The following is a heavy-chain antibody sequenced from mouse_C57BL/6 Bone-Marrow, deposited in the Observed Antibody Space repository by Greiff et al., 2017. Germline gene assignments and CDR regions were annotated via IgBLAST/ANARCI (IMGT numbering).Heavy chain of an antibody. Sequence: EVKLMESGEGLVKPGGSLKLSCAASGFTFSSYAMSWVRQTPEKRLEWVAYISSGGDYIYYADTVKGRFTISRDHARNTLYLQMSSLKSEDTAMYYCTRVGGSYAMDYWGQGTSVTVSS. V-gene: IGHV5-9-1*02. D-gene: IGHD3-2*02. CDR1: GFTFSSYA. CDR3: TRVGGSYAMDY. J-gene: IGHJ4*01. CDR2: ISSGGDYI.